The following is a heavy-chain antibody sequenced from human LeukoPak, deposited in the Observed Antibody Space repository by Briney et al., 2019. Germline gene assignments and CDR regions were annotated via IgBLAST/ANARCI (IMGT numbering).Heavy chain of an antibody. CDR1: GFTFSSYG. CDR3: ADYVDAATENTIDY. V-gene: IGHV3-23*01. J-gene: IGHJ4*02. D-gene: IGHD6-13*01. Sequence: GGSLRLSCAASGFTFSSYGMSWVRQAPGKGLEWVSAISGSGGSTYYADSVKGRFTISRDNSDNTLYLQMNSLRAEDTAVYYCADYVDAATENTIDYWGQGTLVTVSS. CDR2: ISGSGGST.